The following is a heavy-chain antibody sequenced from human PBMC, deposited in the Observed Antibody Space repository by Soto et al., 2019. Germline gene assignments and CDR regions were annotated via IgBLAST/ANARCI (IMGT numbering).Heavy chain of an antibody. D-gene: IGHD1-26*01. CDR1: GYTFTNYA. Sequence: QVQLVQSGAEVKKPGASVKVSCKASGYTFTNYAMHRVRQAPGQRLEWMGWINAGNGNTKYSQKFQGRVTITRDTSASTVYMELSSLRSEDTAVYYCARGGSLYWYFDLWGRGTLVTVSS. J-gene: IGHJ2*01. CDR3: ARGGSLYWYFDL. V-gene: IGHV1-3*01. CDR2: INAGNGNT.